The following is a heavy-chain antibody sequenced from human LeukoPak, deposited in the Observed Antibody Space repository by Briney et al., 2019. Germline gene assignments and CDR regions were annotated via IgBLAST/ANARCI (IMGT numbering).Heavy chain of an antibody. Sequence: ASVKVSCKASGGTFSSYAISWVRQAPGQGLEWMGWISAYNGNTNYAQKLQGRVTMTTDTSTSTAYMELRSLRSDDTAVYYCARLRETYYYDSSGYFFDYWGQGTLVTVSS. CDR2: ISAYNGNT. J-gene: IGHJ4*02. V-gene: IGHV1-18*01. CDR1: GGTFSSYA. CDR3: ARLRETYYYDSSGYFFDY. D-gene: IGHD3-22*01.